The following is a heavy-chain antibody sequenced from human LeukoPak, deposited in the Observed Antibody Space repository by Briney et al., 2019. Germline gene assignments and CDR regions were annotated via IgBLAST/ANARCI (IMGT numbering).Heavy chain of an antibody. V-gene: IGHV4-39*07. CDR3: AREEEAWTYYYYLDV. CDR1: GGSISNTSYY. Sequence: PSETLSLTCTVSGGSISNTSYYWGWIRQPPGKGLEWIGSIYYSGSTYYNPSLKSRVTISVDTSKNQFSLKLTSVTAADTAVYYCAREEEAWTYYYYLDVWGTGTTVTISS. CDR2: IYYSGST. J-gene: IGHJ6*03. D-gene: IGHD3/OR15-3a*01.